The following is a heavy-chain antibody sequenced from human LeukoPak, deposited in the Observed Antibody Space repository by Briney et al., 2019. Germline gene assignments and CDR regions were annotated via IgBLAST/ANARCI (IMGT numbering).Heavy chain of an antibody. D-gene: IGHD6-19*01. V-gene: IGHV3-7*01. CDR2: IKQDGSEK. CDR3: ARDREPDVAGAFDY. Sequence: PGGSLRLSCAASGFTFNNYYMSWVRQAPGKGLEWVANIKQDGSEKYYVDSVKGRITISRDNAKNSLYLQMNSLRAEDTAVYYCARDREPDVAGAFDYWGQGTLVTVSS. CDR1: GFTFNNYY. J-gene: IGHJ4*02.